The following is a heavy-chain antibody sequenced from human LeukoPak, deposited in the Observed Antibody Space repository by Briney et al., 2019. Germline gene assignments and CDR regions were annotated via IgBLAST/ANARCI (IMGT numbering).Heavy chain of an antibody. J-gene: IGHJ4*02. D-gene: IGHD2-15*01. V-gene: IGHV1-8*01. Sequence: GASVKVSCKASGYTFTSYDINWVRQATGQGLEWMGWMNPNSGNTGYAQKFQGRVTMTRNTSISTAYMELSSLRSEDTAVYYCARRRGYCSGGSCYLFGYWGQGTLVTVSS. CDR2: MNPNSGNT. CDR3: ARRRGYCSGGSCYLFGY. CDR1: GYTFTSYD.